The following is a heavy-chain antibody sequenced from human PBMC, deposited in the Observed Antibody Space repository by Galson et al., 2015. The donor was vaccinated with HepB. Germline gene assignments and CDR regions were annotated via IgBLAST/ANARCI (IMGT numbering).Heavy chain of an antibody. V-gene: IGHV1-3*01. D-gene: IGHD1-26*01. J-gene: IGHJ4*02. CDR1: GYTFTSYT. Sequence: SVKLSCKASGYTFTSYTVHWVRQAPGQRLEWMGWINAGNGNTIYSQRFQGRVTITRDTSASTVYMELSSLRSEDTAVYYCARVTSLSVVGGGNALGYWGQGTLVTVSS. CDR3: ARVTSLSVVGGGNALGY. CDR2: INAGNGNT.